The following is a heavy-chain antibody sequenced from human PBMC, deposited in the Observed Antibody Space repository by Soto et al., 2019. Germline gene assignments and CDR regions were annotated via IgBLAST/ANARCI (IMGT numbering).Heavy chain of an antibody. Sequence: PWPTLSLPCASSGDSVCINSAAFNWMRQSPSRGLEWLGRTYSRSKWYHNYAVSANSRTTLLPHTSKTQFSLQLTSVPPDDTAVYYCARDHSSVVAAAGTDYYYFYGMDVWGQGTTLTVSS. CDR3: ARDHSSVVAAAGTDYYYFYGMDV. D-gene: IGHD6-13*01. V-gene: IGHV6-1*01. CDR1: GDSVCINSAA. J-gene: IGHJ6*02. CDR2: TYSRSKWYH.